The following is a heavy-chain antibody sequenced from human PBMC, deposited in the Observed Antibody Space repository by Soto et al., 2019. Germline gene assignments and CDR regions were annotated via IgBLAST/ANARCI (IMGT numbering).Heavy chain of an antibody. V-gene: IGHV1-3*01. CDR3: ARGGYCSGGSCYSGGRDYYGMDV. CDR2: INAGNGNT. CDR1: GDTFTSYA. J-gene: IGHJ6*02. D-gene: IGHD2-15*01. Sequence: AAVKVSCKASGDTFTSYAMHWVRQAPGQRLEWMGWINAGNGNTKYSQKFQGRVTITRDTSASTAYMELSSLRSEDTAVYYCARGGYCSGGSCYSGGRDYYGMDVWGQGTTVTVSS.